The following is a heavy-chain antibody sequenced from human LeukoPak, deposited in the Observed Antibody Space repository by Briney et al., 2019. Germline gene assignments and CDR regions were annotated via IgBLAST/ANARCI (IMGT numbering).Heavy chain of an antibody. Sequence: QSGGSLRLSCAASGFTLSSYAMSWVRQAPGKGLEWVSAISGSGGSTYYADSVKGRFTISRDNSKNTLYLQMNSLRAEDTAVYYCALTAGRYYYYGMDVWGQGTTVTVSS. J-gene: IGHJ6*02. CDR1: GFTLSSYA. CDR2: ISGSGGST. CDR3: ALTAGRYYYYGMDV. V-gene: IGHV3-23*01. D-gene: IGHD6-13*01.